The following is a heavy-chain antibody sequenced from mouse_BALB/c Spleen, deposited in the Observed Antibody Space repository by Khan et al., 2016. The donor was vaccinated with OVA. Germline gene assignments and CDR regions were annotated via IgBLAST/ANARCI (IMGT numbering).Heavy chain of an antibody. CDR3: ARGYDFFAY. Sequence: VQLQQSGPDLVKPGASVKMSCKASGYSFTGYYMNWVKQSHGKSLECIGRVNPNTGNTNYNQKFKGKAILIVDTSSSTAYMELRNLTSEDSAAYYCARGYDFFAYWGQGTLVTVSA. CDR1: GYSFTGYY. CDR2: VNPNTGNT. V-gene: IGHV1-26*01. J-gene: IGHJ3*01. D-gene: IGHD2-12*01.